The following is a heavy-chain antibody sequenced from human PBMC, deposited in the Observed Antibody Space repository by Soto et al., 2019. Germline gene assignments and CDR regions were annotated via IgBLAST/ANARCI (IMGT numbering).Heavy chain of an antibody. CDR3: ARDWVTYLVY. Sequence: GVSVKASSKASGYTFTSKGISWVRQSPGQGLEWMGWISAYNGNTNYAQKLQGRVTMTTDTSTSTAYMELRRLRSDETAGYYCARDWVTYLVYLGQGTLVIVFS. J-gene: IGHJ4*01. D-gene: IGHD2-21*02. V-gene: IGHV1-18*01. CDR1: GYTFTSKG. CDR2: ISAYNGNT.